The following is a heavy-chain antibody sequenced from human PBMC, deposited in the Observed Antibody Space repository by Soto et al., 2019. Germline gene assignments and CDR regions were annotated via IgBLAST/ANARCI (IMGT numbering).Heavy chain of an antibody. V-gene: IGHV1-69*12. CDR2: IIPIFGTA. Sequence: QVQLVQSGAEVKKPGSSVKVSCKASGGTFSSYAISWVRQAPGQGLEWMGGIIPIFGTANYAQKFQGRVTITADESTSTAYMELSSLRSEDTAVYYCARKEGTQLWSYYYYGMDVWGQGTTVTVSS. D-gene: IGHD5-18*01. CDR3: ARKEGTQLWSYYYYGMDV. CDR1: GGTFSSYA. J-gene: IGHJ6*02.